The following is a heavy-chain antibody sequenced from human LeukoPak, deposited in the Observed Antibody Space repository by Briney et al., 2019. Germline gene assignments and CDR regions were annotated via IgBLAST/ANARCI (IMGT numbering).Heavy chain of an antibody. V-gene: IGHV3-30*02. J-gene: IGHJ4*02. CDR1: GFIFSSHA. Sequence: GGSLRLSCAASGFIFSSHAMNWVRQAPGKGLEWVACIRYDGSNKYYADSVKGRFTISRDNSKNTLYLQMNSLRAEDTAVYYCAKDDATYYYDSSGYPDFDYWGQGTLVTVSS. D-gene: IGHD3-22*01. CDR3: AKDDATYYYDSSGYPDFDY. CDR2: IRYDGSNK.